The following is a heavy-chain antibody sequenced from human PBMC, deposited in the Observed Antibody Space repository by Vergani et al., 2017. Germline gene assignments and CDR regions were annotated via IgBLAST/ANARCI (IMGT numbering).Heavy chain of an antibody. V-gene: IGHV3-33*01. CDR3: ARGSSGWACDI. Sequence: QVQLVESGGGVVQPGRSLRLSCAASGFTFSSYGMHWVRQAPGKGLEWVAVIWYDGSNKYYADSVKGRFTISRDNSKNTLYLQMNSLRAEDTAVYYCARGSSGWACDIWGQGTMVTVSS. J-gene: IGHJ3*02. CDR2: IWYDGSNK. CDR1: GFTFSSYG. D-gene: IGHD6-19*01.